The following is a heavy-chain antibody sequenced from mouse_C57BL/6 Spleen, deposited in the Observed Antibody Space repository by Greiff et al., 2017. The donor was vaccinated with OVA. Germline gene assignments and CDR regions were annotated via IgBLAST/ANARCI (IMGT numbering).Heavy chain of an antibody. CDR3: ARKANWDDWFAY. Sequence: EVKLMESGGGLVKPGGSLKLSCAASGFTFSSYTMSWVRQTPEKRLEWVATISGGGGNTYYPDSVKGRFPISRDNAKNTLYLQMSSLRSEDTALYYCARKANWDDWFAYWGQGTLVTVSA. CDR2: ISGGGGNT. V-gene: IGHV5-9*01. D-gene: IGHD4-1*01. J-gene: IGHJ3*01. CDR1: GFTFSSYT.